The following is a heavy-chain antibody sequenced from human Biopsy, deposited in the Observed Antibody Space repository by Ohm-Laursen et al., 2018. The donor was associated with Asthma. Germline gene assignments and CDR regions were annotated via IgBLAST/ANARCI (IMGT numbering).Heavy chain of an antibody. J-gene: IGHJ4*02. CDR3: ARAQDYYDSRGYYRSFDY. CDR2: TNERGVT. CDR1: PGSFSGFF. Sequence: GTLSLTCDVYPGSFSGFFWTWIRPSPGKGLEWIGETNERGVTNNNPSLKSSIIISIVTYGNRVSLKLTYVTAAATAVYYCARAQDYYDSRGYYRSFDYWGQGTLVTVSS. D-gene: IGHD3-22*01. V-gene: IGHV4-34*01.